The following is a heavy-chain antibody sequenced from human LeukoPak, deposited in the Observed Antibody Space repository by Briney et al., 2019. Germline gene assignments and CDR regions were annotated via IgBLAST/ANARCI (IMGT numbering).Heavy chain of an antibody. J-gene: IGHJ4*02. Sequence: ASVKVSCKASGGTFSSYAISWVRQAPGQGLEWMGGIIPIFGTANYAQKFQGRVTITADESTSTAYMELSSLRSEDTAVYYCARESTTHDYGDFFDYWGQGTLVTVSS. D-gene: IGHD4-17*01. CDR2: IIPIFGTA. V-gene: IGHV1-69*13. CDR3: ARESTTHDYGDFFDY. CDR1: GGTFSSYA.